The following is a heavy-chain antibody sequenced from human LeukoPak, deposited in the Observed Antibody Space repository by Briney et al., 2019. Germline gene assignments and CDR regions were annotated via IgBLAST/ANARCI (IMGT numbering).Heavy chain of an antibody. D-gene: IGHD4-23*01. CDR2: IYHSGST. V-gene: IGHV4-4*02. CDR3: ASYGGNSGWSFDY. Sequence: SETLSLTCAVSGGSISSSNWWNWVRQPPGKGLEWIGEIYHSGSTNYNPSLKSRVTISVDKSKNQFSLKLSSVTAADTAVYYCASYGGNSGWSFDYWGQGTLVTVSS. J-gene: IGHJ4*02. CDR1: GGSISSSNW.